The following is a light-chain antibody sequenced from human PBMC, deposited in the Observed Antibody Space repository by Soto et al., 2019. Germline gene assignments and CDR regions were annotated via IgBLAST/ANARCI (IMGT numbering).Light chain of an antibody. J-gene: IGKJ4*01. Sequence: EIVMTQSPATLSVSPGERATLSCRASRNSNRTLAWYQQNPGQAPRLLLSGASTRATAIPAKFSGSGSGTEFTLTISSLQSEDFAVYYCHQYYDYPPLIFGGGTQVEIK. V-gene: IGKV3-15*01. CDR1: RNSNRT. CDR3: HQYYDYPPLI. CDR2: GAS.